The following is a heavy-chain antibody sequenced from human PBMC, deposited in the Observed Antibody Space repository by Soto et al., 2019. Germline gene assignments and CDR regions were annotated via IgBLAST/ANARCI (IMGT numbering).Heavy chain of an antibody. V-gene: IGHV3-30-3*01. J-gene: IGHJ6*02. CDR2: ISYDGSNK. Sequence: QPGGSLRLSCAASGFTFSSYAMHWVRQAPGKGLEWVAVISYDGSNKYYAGSVKGRFTISRDNSKNTLYLQMNSLRAEDTAVYYCARATAIGFGGYYGIDGWGQGTTVTVSS. CDR1: GFTFSSYA. CDR3: ARATAIGFGGYYGIDG. D-gene: IGHD3-10*01.